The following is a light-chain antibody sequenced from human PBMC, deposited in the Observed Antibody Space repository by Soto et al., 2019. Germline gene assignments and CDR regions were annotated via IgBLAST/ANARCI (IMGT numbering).Light chain of an antibody. CDR3: CSYAGSSTYV. J-gene: IGLJ1*01. V-gene: IGLV2-23*02. CDR2: EVN. CDR1: SSDVGSYNL. Sequence: QSALTQTASVSGSPGQSITISCTGISSDVGSYNLVSWYQQHPGKVPKVMIYEVNKRPSGVSNRFSGSKSGITASLTISGLQAEDDADYYCCSYAGSSTYVFGTGTKLTVL.